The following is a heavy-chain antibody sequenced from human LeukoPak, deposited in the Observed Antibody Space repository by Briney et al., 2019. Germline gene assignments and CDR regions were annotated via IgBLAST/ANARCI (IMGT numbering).Heavy chain of an antibody. D-gene: IGHD2-15*01. CDR3: AREYGVVVAATPDY. CDR2: INPNSGGT. J-gene: IGHJ4*02. CDR1: GYTFTGYY. Sequence: ASVKVSCKASGYTFTGYYMHWVRQAPGQGLEWMGWINPNSGGTNYAQKFQGRVTMTRDTSISTAYMELSRLRPDDTAVYYCAREYGVVVAATPDYWGQGTLVTVSS. V-gene: IGHV1-2*02.